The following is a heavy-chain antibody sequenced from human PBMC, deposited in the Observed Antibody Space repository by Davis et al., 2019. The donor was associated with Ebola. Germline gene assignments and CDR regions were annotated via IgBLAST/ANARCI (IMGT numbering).Heavy chain of an antibody. Sequence: PSETLSLTCTFSDGSISSHYWNWFRQPPGKGLEWIGIIYDSGRTNYNPSLKSRLTTSVDTPKNQISLKLSSVTAADTALYYCARAIVTYDHVWGNFRPDSYDLWGGGTMITVSS. CDR3: ARAIVTYDHVWGNFRPDSYDL. J-gene: IGHJ3*01. CDR1: DGSISSHY. CDR2: IYDSGRT. D-gene: IGHD3-16*02. V-gene: IGHV4-59*08.